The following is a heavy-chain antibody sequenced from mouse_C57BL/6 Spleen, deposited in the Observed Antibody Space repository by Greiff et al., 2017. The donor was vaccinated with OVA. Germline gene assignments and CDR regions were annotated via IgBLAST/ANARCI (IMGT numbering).Heavy chain of an antibody. CDR3: ARWGLYAMDY. Sequence: QVQLQQSGPELVKPGASVKISCKASGYSFTSYYIHWVKQRPGQGLEWIGWIYPGSGNTKYNEKFKGKATLTADTSSSTAYMQLSSLTSEDSAVYYCARWGLYAMDYWGQGTSVTVSS. CDR2: IYPGSGNT. CDR1: GYSFTSYY. J-gene: IGHJ4*01. V-gene: IGHV1-66*01.